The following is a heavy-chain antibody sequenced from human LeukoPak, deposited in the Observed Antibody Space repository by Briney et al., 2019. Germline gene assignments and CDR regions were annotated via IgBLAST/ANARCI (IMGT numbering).Heavy chain of an antibody. CDR3: AKHYYDSSGTPRYFDY. V-gene: IGHV3-23*01. Sequence: GGSLRLSCAASGFTFSSYSMSWVRQAPGKGLEWVSAIGGTNGRTYYADSVKGRFTISRDNSKNTLYLQMNSLRDEDTAVYYCAKHYYDSSGTPRYFDYWGQGTLVTVSS. D-gene: IGHD3-22*01. J-gene: IGHJ4*02. CDR1: GFTFSSYS. CDR2: IGGTNGRT.